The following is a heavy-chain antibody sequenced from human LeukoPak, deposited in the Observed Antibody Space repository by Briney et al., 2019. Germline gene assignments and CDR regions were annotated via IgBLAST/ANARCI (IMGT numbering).Heavy chain of an antibody. Sequence: KPSETLSLTCSVSGASISSYYWSWIRQPPGKGLERIGYLFHSGSTNYNPSLKSRVTISVDTSKNQFSLKLNSVTAADTAVYYCARAGASYSFDYWGQGTLVTVSS. CDR1: GASISSYY. CDR3: ARAGASYSFDY. V-gene: IGHV4-59*01. J-gene: IGHJ4*02. CDR2: LFHSGST. D-gene: IGHD2-21*01.